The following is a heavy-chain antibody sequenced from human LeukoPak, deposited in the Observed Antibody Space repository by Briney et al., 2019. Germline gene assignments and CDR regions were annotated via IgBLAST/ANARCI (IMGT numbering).Heavy chain of an antibody. Sequence: GRSLGLSCAASGFTFSTYGMHWVRQAPDKGLEWVAVIYYDGSNKYYADSVKGRFTISRDNSKNTLYLQLNSLRAEDTAVYYCARSYYYDSSHTVDYWGQGTLVTVSS. CDR1: GFTFSTYG. CDR2: IYYDGSNK. V-gene: IGHV3-33*01. D-gene: IGHD3-22*01. J-gene: IGHJ4*02. CDR3: ARSYYYDSSHTVDY.